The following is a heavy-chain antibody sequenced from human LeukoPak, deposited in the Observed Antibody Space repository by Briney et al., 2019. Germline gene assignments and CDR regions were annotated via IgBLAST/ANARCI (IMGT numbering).Heavy chain of an antibody. Sequence: SETLSLTCTVSSGSISSGGYYWSWIRQPPGKGLEWIGEINHSGSTNYNPSLKSRVTISVDTSKNQFSLKLSSVTAADTAVYYCARGLVGVVALFDYWGQGTLVTVSS. CDR3: ARGLVGVVALFDY. J-gene: IGHJ4*02. CDR2: INHSGST. V-gene: IGHV4-39*07. D-gene: IGHD3-3*01. CDR1: SGSISSGGYY.